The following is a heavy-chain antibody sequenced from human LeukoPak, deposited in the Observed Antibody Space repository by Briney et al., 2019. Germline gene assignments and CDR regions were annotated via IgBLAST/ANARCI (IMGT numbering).Heavy chain of an antibody. V-gene: IGHV3-9*01. J-gene: IGHJ4*02. CDR3: AINGGGDSGYGNFDY. Sequence: GGSLRLSCAVSGFTFDDYAVHWVRQVPGKGLEWVSGINWNSDSIGYADSVKGRFTTSRDNAKNSLYLQMNSLRAEDTAFYYCAINGGGDSGYGNFDYWGQGTLVTVSS. CDR1: GFTFDDYA. CDR2: INWNSDSI. D-gene: IGHD5-12*01.